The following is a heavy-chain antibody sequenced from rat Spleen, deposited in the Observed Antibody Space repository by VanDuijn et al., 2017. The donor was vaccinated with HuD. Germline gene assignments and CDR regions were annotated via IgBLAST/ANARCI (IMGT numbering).Heavy chain of an antibody. CDR1: GFTFSNYD. Sequence: EVQLVESGGGLVQPGRSLKLSCAASGFTFSNYDMAWVRQAPTKGLEWVASISPSGANTYYRDSVKGRFTVSRDNAKSTRYRQMDRLRSEDTATYYCASQNWELDYWGQGVMVTVSS. CDR2: ISPSGANT. V-gene: IGHV5-25*01. D-gene: IGHD5-1*01. CDR3: ASQNWELDY. J-gene: IGHJ2*01.